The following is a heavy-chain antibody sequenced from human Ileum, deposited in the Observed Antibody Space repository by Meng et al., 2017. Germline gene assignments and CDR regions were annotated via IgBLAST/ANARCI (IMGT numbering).Heavy chain of an antibody. D-gene: IGHD3-16*01. CDR2: ITYGGTT. V-gene: IGHV3-23*04. J-gene: IGHJ4*02. Sequence: EVQLVESGGGLAQSGGFLRLSCVASGFTFSSYGMNWARQAPGKGLEWVSGITYGGTTFYADSAKGRFTISRDNSKNTVFLQMNSLRADDTAVYYCANWGGLGHWGQGVLVTVSS. CDR1: GFTFSSYG. CDR3: ANWGGLGH.